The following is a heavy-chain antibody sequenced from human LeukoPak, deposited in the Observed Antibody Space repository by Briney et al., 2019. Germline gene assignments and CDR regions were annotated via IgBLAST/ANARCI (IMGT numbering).Heavy chain of an antibody. V-gene: IGHV2-70*04. J-gene: IGHJ5*02. CDR3: ARLAAAGGWFDP. Sequence: SGPALVKPTQTLTLTCTFSGFSLSTSGMRVSWIRQPPGKALEWLARIDWDDDKFYSTSLKTRLTISKDTSKNQVVLTMTNMDPVGTATYYCARLAAAGGWFDPWGQGTLVTVSS. CDR1: GFSLSTSGMR. CDR2: IDWDDDK. D-gene: IGHD6-13*01.